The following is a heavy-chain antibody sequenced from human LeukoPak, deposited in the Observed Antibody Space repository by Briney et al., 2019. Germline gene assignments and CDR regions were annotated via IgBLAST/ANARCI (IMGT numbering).Heavy chain of an antibody. J-gene: IGHJ4*02. CDR2: IHYRGST. Sequence: SETLSLTCTVSGGSISSSSYYWGWIRQPPGKGLEWIQSIHYRGSTYYNPSLKSRVTISVDTSKNQFSLKVSPVTAADTAVYYCARFKGDGGGYYYDYWGQGTLVTVSS. CDR3: ARFKGDGGGYYYDY. V-gene: IGHV4-39*01. D-gene: IGHD3-22*01. CDR1: GGSISSSSYY.